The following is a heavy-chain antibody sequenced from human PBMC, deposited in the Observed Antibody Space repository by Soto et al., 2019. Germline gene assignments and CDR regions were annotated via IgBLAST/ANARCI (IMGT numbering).Heavy chain of an antibody. CDR1: GGSISSGGYS. CDR2: IYHSVST. Sequence: QLQLLESGSGLVKPSQTLSLTCAVSGGSISSGGYSWGWIRQPPGKGLEWIGYIYHSVSTYYNPPIRSRVTRSVDRSKNQFSLRLSSVTAADTAVYYCASVPDYWGQGTLVTVSS. V-gene: IGHV4-30-2*01. D-gene: IGHD6-6*01. J-gene: IGHJ4*02. CDR3: ASVPDY.